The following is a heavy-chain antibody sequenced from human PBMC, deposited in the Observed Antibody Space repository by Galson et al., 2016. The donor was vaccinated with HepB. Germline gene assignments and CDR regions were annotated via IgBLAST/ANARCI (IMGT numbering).Heavy chain of an antibody. CDR1: GFAFSDYW. V-gene: IGHV3-7*01. Sequence: SLRLSCAASGFAFSDYWLTWVRQAPGKGLEWVANIKQDGSERYYVDSVKSRFTISRDNAQSSLYLQMNSLRHEDTAVYYCARDVPDFLGVYYGTFDYWGQGSLVIVSS. J-gene: IGHJ4*02. D-gene: IGHD3-3*01. CDR3: ARDVPDFLGVYYGTFDY. CDR2: IKQDGSER.